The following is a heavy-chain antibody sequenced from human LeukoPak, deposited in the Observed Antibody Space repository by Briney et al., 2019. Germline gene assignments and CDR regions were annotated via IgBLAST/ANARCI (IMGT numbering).Heavy chain of an antibody. J-gene: IGHJ4*02. CDR1: GGFFSGYY. CDR3: ARGRYYDFWSGYYLFDY. Sequence: SETLSLTCAVYGGFFSGYYWSWIRQPPGKGLEWIGEINHSGSTNYNPSLKSRVTISVDTSKNQFSLKLSSVTAADTAVYYCARGRYYDFWSGYYLFDYWGQGTLVTVSS. V-gene: IGHV4-34*01. D-gene: IGHD3-3*01. CDR2: INHSGST.